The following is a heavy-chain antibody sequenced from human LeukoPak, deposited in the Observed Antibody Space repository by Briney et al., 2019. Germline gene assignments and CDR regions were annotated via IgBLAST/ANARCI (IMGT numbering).Heavy chain of an antibody. D-gene: IGHD3-3*01. J-gene: IGHJ4*02. V-gene: IGHV4-34*01. Sequence: PSETPSLTCAVYSGSFSGYYWSWIRQHPGKGLEWIGEINHSGSTNYNPSLKSRVTISVDTSKNQFSLKLSSVTAADTAVYYCARGTIFGVWGQGTLVTVSS. CDR1: SGSFSGYY. CDR3: ARGTIFGV. CDR2: INHSGST.